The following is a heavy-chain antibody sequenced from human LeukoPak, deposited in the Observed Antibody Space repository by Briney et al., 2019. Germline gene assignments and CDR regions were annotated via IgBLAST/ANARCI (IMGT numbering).Heavy chain of an antibody. Sequence: PSQTLSLTCAVSGVSISSGGYSWSWIRQPPGKGLEWIGYIYHSGSTYYNPSLKSRVTISVDRSKNQFSLKLSSVTAADTAVYYCASGESYYDFWSGYHYLQTFDYWGQGTLVTVSS. D-gene: IGHD3-3*01. CDR3: ASGESYYDFWSGYHYLQTFDY. V-gene: IGHV4-30-2*01. J-gene: IGHJ4*02. CDR2: IYHSGST. CDR1: GVSISSGGYS.